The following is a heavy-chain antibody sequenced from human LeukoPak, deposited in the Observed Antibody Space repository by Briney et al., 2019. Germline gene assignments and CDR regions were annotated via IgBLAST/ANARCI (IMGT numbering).Heavy chain of an antibody. CDR3: ARSRTDIVVVVAALGDY. CDR2: INPNSGGT. J-gene: IGHJ4*02. CDR1: GYTFTGYY. Sequence: GASVKVSCKASGYTFTGYYMHWVRQAPGQGLEWMGWINPNSGGTNYAQKFQGRVTMTRDTSISTAYMELSRLRSDDTAVYYCARSRTDIVVVVAALGDYWGQGTLVTVSS. D-gene: IGHD2-15*01. V-gene: IGHV1-2*02.